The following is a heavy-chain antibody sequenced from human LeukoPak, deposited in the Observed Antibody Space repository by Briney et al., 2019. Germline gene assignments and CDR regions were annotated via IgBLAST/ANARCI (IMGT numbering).Heavy chain of an antibody. V-gene: IGHV3-11*06. Sequence: GGSLRLSCAASGFTFSDYYMSWVRQAPGKGLEWVSYISSSSSYTNYADSVKGRFTISRDNAKNSLYLQMNSLRAEDTAVYYCAIYRSYGDRDYWGQGTLVTVSS. CDR3: AIYRSYGDRDY. CDR1: GFTFSDYY. D-gene: IGHD4-17*01. CDR2: ISSSSSYT. J-gene: IGHJ4*02.